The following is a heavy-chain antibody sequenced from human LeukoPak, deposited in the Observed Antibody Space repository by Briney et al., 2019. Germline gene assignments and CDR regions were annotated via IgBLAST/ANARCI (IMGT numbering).Heavy chain of an antibody. CDR2: IYSAVST. V-gene: IGHV3-66*01. J-gene: IGHJ4*02. CDR1: GVTVSSNY. D-gene: IGHD2-15*01. CDR3: ERDNWIHGGFDS. Sequence: GRSLRLSCAASGVTVSSNYMSWVRQAPGKGLEWVSVIYSAVSTYHPDSFKATFTISRDNSKNTPYRQMNSLRAADPAVYYRERDNWIHGGFDSWGQGTLVTVSS.